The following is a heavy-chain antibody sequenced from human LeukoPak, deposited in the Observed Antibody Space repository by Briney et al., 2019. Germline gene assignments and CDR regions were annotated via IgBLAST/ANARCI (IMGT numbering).Heavy chain of an antibody. CDR3: ASPKYSSGWYYFDY. J-gene: IGHJ4*02. D-gene: IGHD6-19*01. Sequence: ASVKVSCKASGYTFTSYGISWVRQAPGQGLEWMGWISAYNGNTNYAQKFQGRVTMTRDTSISTAYMELSRLRSDDTAVYYCASPKYSSGWYYFDYWGQGTLVTVSS. CDR2: ISAYNGNT. CDR1: GYTFTSYG. V-gene: IGHV1-18*01.